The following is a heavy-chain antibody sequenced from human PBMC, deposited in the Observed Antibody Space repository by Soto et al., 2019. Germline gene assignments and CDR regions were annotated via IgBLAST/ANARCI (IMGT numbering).Heavy chain of an antibody. Sequence: VGSMRLSWSACGFTFSTYAMHWVREAPGKGLEYIAGITSNGRTTSSKDSVKGIFIISRANSESTLYLQMSSLRFDDTAVYFCLKDNIATDGIGLYHCVAPWGQVT. CDR3: LKDNIATDGIGLYHCVAP. D-gene: IGHD2-15*01. J-gene: IGHJ5*02. CDR2: ITSNGRTT. V-gene: IGHV3-64D*06. CDR1: GFTFSTYA.